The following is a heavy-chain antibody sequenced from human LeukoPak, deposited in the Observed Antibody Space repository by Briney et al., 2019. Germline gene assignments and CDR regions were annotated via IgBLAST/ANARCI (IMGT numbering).Heavy chain of an antibody. CDR1: GFTFSSYS. J-gene: IGHJ3*02. CDR3: ARGHFTNAFDI. CDR2: VYSGDNT. Sequence: GGSLRLSCAASGFTFSSYSMNWVRQAPGKGLEWVSVVYSGDNTYYADSVKGRFTISSDNSKNTLYLQMNSLRAEDTAVYYCARGHFTNAFDIWGQGTMVTVSS. V-gene: IGHV3-53*01. D-gene: IGHD2-2*01.